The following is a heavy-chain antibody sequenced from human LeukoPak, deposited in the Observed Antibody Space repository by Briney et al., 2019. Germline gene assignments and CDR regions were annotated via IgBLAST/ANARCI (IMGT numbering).Heavy chain of an antibody. Sequence: TQTLTCTVSGGSISSYYWSWIRQPPAKGLEWLALIYWDDGKRYSPSLKSRLTITKDTPKNQVVLTMTNMDPVDTATYYCANRVRGTLYYWPRETRVTVSS. D-gene: IGHD3-16*01. CDR3: ANRVRGTLYY. CDR2: IYWDDGK. V-gene: IGHV2-5*08. J-gene: IGHJ4*02. CDR1: GGSISSYYW.